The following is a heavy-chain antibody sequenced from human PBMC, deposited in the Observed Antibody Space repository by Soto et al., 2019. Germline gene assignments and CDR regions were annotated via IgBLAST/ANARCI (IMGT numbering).Heavy chain of an antibody. D-gene: IGHD3-3*01. CDR1: GFTFSSYA. V-gene: IGHV3-23*01. CDR2: ISGSGGST. Sequence: GSLRLSCAASGFTFSSYAMSWVRQAPGKGLEWVSAISGSGGSTYYADSVKGRFTISRDNSKNTLYLQMNSLRAEDTAVYYCAKDSLITIFGVAKDAFDIWGQGTMVTVSS. CDR3: AKDSLITIFGVAKDAFDI. J-gene: IGHJ3*02.